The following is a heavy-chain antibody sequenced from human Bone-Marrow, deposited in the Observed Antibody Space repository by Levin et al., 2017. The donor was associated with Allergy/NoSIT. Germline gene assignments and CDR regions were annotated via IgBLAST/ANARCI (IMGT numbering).Heavy chain of an antibody. CDR1: GYTFSDYD. CDR2: ISAHNGDT. CDR3: ARDYDFWSGYQSGASEI. V-gene: IGHV1-18*01. J-gene: IGHJ3*02. Sequence: GASVKVSCKTFGYTFSDYDINWVRQAPGQGLEWMGRISAHNGDTDYAQNLHGRVTMTTDTSTSTAYMELRNLRSDDTAVYYCARDYDFWSGYQSGASEIWGQGTLVTVSS. D-gene: IGHD3-3*01.